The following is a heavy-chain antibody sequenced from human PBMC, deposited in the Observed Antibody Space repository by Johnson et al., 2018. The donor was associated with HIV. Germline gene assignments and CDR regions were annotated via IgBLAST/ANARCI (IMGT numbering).Heavy chain of an antibody. CDR1: GFTFSSYA. D-gene: IGHD7-27*01. Sequence: VQLVESGGGLVQPGGSLRLSCAASGFTFSSYAMSWVRQAPGKGLEWVSAISGSGGSTYYADSVKGLFTISRDNSKNTLYLQMNSLRAEDTALYYCARDFGLFLGKDDAFDIWGQGTMVTVSS. CDR3: ARDFGLFLGKDDAFDI. CDR2: ISGSGGST. J-gene: IGHJ3*02. V-gene: IGHV3-23*04.